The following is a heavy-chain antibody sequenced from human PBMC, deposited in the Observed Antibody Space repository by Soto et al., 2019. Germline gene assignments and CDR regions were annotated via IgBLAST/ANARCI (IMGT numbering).Heavy chain of an antibody. CDR1: GFTFTNAW. Sequence: GGSLRLSCVASGFTFTNAWMSWVRQAPGKGLEWVGRIKSKTDGGTTDYAAPVKGRFTISRDDSKNTLYLQMNSLKTEDTAVYYCTTARDTYCGGDCYFDYWGQGTLVTVSS. CDR2: IKSKTDGGTT. CDR3: TTARDTYCGGDCYFDY. J-gene: IGHJ4*02. D-gene: IGHD2-21*02. V-gene: IGHV3-15*01.